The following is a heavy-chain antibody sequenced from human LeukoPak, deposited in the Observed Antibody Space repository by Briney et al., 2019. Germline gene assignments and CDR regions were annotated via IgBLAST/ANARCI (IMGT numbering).Heavy chain of an antibody. D-gene: IGHD6-19*01. V-gene: IGHV4-30-2*01. Sequence: SQTLSLTCAVSGGSISSGGYSWSWIRQPPGKGLEWIGYINHSGSTNYNPSLKSRVTISVDTSKNQFSLKLSSVTAADTAVYYCARVGYSSGWYNAFDIWGQGTMVTVSS. CDR1: GGSISSGGYS. J-gene: IGHJ3*02. CDR2: INHSGST. CDR3: ARVGYSSGWYNAFDI.